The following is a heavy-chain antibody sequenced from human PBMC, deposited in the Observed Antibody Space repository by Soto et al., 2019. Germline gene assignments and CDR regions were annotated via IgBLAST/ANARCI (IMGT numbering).Heavy chain of an antibody. CDR1: GFTFSNAW. D-gene: IGHD6-13*01. CDR3: TTEGGSIAAAGTPLYYFDY. V-gene: IGHV3-15*01. Sequence: GGSLRLSCAASGFTFSNAWMSWVRQAPGKGLEWVGRTKSKTDGGTTDYATPVKGRFNISRDDSKNTLYLQMNSLKTEDTAVYYCTTEGGSIAAAGTPLYYFDYWGQGTLVTVSS. CDR2: TKSKTDGGTT. J-gene: IGHJ4*02.